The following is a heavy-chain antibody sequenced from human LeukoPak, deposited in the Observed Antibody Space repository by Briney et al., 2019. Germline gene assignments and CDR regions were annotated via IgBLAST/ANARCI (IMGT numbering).Heavy chain of an antibody. CDR2: IYWYDDK. V-gene: IGHV2-5*01. J-gene: IGHJ4*02. CDR1: GFSLSSTGAG. Sequence: SGPTLVKPTETLTLTCTFSGFSLSSTGAGVGWIRQPPGKALEWLALIYWYDDKRYSPSLKSKLSIIKDTSKNQVVLTMTNVDPVDTATYYCAHFKLTIFDSWGQGNLVTVSS. CDR3: AHFKLTIFDS. D-gene: IGHD3-3*01.